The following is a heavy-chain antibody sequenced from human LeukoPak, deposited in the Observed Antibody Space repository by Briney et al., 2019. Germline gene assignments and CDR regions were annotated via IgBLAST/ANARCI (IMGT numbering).Heavy chain of an antibody. CDR1: GGSISSYY. J-gene: IGHJ5*02. CDR2: IYYSGST. D-gene: IGHD3-10*01. Sequence: SETLSLTCTVSGGSISSYYWSWLRQPPGKGLEWIGYIYYSGSTNYNPSLKSRVTISVDTSKNQFSLKLSSVTAADTAVYYCARESSGVRGNWFDPWGQGTLVTVSS. V-gene: IGHV4-59*01. CDR3: ARESSGVRGNWFDP.